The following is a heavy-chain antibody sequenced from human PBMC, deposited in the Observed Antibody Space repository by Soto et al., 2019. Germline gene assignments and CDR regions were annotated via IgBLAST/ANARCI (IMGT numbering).Heavy chain of an antibody. CDR2: IYYSGST. CDR1: GGSISSYY. Sequence: QVQLQESGPGLVKPSETLSLTCTVSGGSISSYYWSWIRQPPGKGLEWIGYIYYSGSTNYNPSLRSRVTNPVDTSKNQFSLKLSSVTAADTAVSYCARLWGWFGDYWGQGTLVTVSS. J-gene: IGHJ4*02. CDR3: ARLWGWFGDY. D-gene: IGHD3-10*01. V-gene: IGHV4-59*08.